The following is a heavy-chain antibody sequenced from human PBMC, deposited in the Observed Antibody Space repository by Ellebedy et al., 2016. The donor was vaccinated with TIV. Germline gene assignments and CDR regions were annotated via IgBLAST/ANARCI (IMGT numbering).Heavy chain of an antibody. J-gene: IGHJ4*02. Sequence: GESLKISCAASGFTFSDYYMSWIRQAPGKGLEWVSYISSSGSTIYYADSVKGRFTISRDNAKNSLYLQMNSLRAEDTAVYYCARDKRMITFGGVIDYWGQGTLVSVSS. CDR3: ARDKRMITFGGVIDY. CDR2: ISSSGSTI. CDR1: GFTFSDYY. D-gene: IGHD3-16*01. V-gene: IGHV3-11*01.